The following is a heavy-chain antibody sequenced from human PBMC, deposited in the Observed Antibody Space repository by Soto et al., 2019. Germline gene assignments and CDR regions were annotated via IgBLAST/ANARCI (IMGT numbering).Heavy chain of an antibody. CDR3: ARSPRYDSSGYYFDY. Sequence: GGSLRLSCAASGFTVSSNYMIWVRQAPGKGLEWVSVIYSGGSTYYADSVKGRFTISRHNSKNTLYLQMNSLRAEDKAVYYCARSPRYDSSGYYFDYWGQGTLVTVSS. CDR1: GFTVSSNY. V-gene: IGHV3-53*04. D-gene: IGHD3-22*01. J-gene: IGHJ4*02. CDR2: IYSGGST.